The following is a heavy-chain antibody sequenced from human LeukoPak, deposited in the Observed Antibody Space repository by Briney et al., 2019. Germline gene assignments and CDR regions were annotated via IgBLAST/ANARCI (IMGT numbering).Heavy chain of an antibody. J-gene: IGHJ2*01. CDR1: GGSISSSSYY. V-gene: IGHV4-39*07. D-gene: IGHD1-1*01. CDR2: IYYSGSI. Sequence: PSETLSLTCSVSGGSISSSSYYWGWIRRPPGKGLEWIGSIYYSGSIDYNPSLKSRVAISIDTSKNQFSLRLSSVTAADTAVYYCARDRTAANWYFDLWGPGTLVTVSS. CDR3: ARDRTAANWYFDL.